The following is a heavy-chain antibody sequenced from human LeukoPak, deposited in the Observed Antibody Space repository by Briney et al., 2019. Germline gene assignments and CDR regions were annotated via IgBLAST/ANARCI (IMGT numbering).Heavy chain of an antibody. CDR1: GGSISSSSYY. V-gene: IGHV4-39*07. D-gene: IGHD1-26*01. J-gene: IGHJ5*02. CDR3: ARLLIVGGTIWFDP. CDR2: IYNSGST. Sequence: PSETLSLTCTVSGGSISSSSYYWGWIRQPPGKGLEWIGSIYNSGSTYYNPSLKSRVTISVDTSKNQFSLKLSSVTAADTAVYYCARLLIVGGTIWFDPWGQGTLVTVSS.